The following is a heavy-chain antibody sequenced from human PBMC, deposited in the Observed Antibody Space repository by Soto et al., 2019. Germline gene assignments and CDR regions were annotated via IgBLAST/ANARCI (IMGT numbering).Heavy chain of an antibody. J-gene: IGHJ3*02. D-gene: IGHD6-25*01. Sequence: GGSLRLSCAASGFTFSSYSMNWVRQAPGKGLEWVSYISSSSSTIYYADTVKGRFTISKDNAKNSLYLQMNSLRAEDTAVYYCASSGVYFLVPRETNRPNFDDAFDIWGQGTMVTV. V-gene: IGHV3-48*01. CDR2: ISSSSSTI. CDR3: ASSGVYFLVPRETNRPNFDDAFDI. CDR1: GFTFSSYS.